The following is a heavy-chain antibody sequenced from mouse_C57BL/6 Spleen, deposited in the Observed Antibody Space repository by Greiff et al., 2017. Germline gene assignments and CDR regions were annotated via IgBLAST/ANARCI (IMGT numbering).Heavy chain of an antibody. Sequence: VQLQQSGPELVKPGASVKISCKASGYAFSSSWMNWVKQRPGKGLEWIGRIYPGDGDTNYNGKFKGKATLTADKSSSTAYMQLSSLTSEDSAVYFCARGAAQGPLDYWGQGTTLTVSS. CDR1: GYAFSSSW. V-gene: IGHV1-82*01. J-gene: IGHJ2*01. D-gene: IGHD3-2*02. CDR2: IYPGDGDT. CDR3: ARGAAQGPLDY.